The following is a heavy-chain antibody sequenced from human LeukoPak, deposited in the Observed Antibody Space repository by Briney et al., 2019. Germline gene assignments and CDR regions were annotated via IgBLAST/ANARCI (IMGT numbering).Heavy chain of an antibody. J-gene: IGHJ6*03. V-gene: IGHV3-23*01. D-gene: IGHD1-26*01. Sequence: GGSLRLSCAASGFTFSSYAMSWVRQAPGKGLEWVSAIRGSGDRTHYADSVKGRFTISRDKSKNTLYLQMNSLRAEDTAVYYCAKDSKIVGATFRSYHYMDVWGKGTAVTVSS. CDR2: IRGSGDRT. CDR1: GFTFSSYA. CDR3: AKDSKIVGATFRSYHYMDV.